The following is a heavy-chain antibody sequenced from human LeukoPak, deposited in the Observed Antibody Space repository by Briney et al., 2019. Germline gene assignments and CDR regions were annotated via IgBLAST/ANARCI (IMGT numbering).Heavy chain of an antibody. CDR3: ARAPRGFWSGYYVDY. J-gene: IGHJ4*02. V-gene: IGHV3-7*05. D-gene: IGHD3-3*01. CDR2: IEQDGSEK. CDR1: GFTFSSYW. Sequence: GGSLRLSCAASGFTFSSYWMSWVRQAPGKGLEWVANIEQDGSEKYYVDSVKGRFTISRDNAKNSLYLQMNSLRAEDTAVYYCARAPRGFWSGYYVDYWGQGTLVTVSS.